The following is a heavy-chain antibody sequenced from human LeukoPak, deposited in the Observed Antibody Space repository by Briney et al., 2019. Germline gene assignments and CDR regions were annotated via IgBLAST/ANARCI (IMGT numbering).Heavy chain of an antibody. CDR3: ARDTEDFDY. J-gene: IGHJ4*02. CDR1: GYTFTSYY. V-gene: IGHV1-46*01. Sequence: ASVKVSCKASGYTFTSYYIHWVRQAPGQGLEWMGIINPSGGSTTYAQKFQGRATMTWDTSTSTVYMELSSLRSEDTAVYYCARDTEDFDYWGQGTLVTVSS. CDR2: INPSGGST.